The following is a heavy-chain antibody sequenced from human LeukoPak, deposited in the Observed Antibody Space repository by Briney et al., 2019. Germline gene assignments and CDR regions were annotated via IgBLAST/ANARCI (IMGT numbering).Heavy chain of an antibody. J-gene: IGHJ4*02. Sequence: GGSLRLSCAASGFTFSSYSMNWVRQAPGKGLEWVSYISSSSSTIYYADSVKGRFTISRDNAKNSLYLQMNSLRDEDTAVYYCARLFVYGGNSYIDYWGQGTLVTVSS. CDR3: ARLFVYGGNSYIDY. V-gene: IGHV3-48*02. CDR1: GFTFSSYS. D-gene: IGHD4-17*01. CDR2: ISSSSSTI.